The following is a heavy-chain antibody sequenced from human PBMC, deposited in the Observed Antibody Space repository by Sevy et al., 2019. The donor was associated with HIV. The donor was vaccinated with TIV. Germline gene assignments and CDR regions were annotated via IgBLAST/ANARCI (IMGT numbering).Heavy chain of an antibody. Sequence: GGSLRLSCAASGFTFNNYWMTWVRQAPGKGLEWVANIKQDGSDKYYMESVKGRFNISRDNTKNSLYLQLNGLRAEDTAVYYCARSWDYWGQMGYCGQGTLVTVSS. CDR2: IKQDGSDK. D-gene: IGHD7-27*01. CDR1: GFTFNNYW. V-gene: IGHV3-7*03. J-gene: IGHJ4*02. CDR3: ARSWDYWGQMGY.